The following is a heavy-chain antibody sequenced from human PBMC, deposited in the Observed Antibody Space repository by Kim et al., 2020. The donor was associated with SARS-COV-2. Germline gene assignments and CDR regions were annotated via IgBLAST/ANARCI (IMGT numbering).Heavy chain of an antibody. CDR2: IYYSGST. V-gene: IGHV4-59*08. D-gene: IGHD6-19*01. CDR1: GGSISSYY. J-gene: IGHJ4*02. Sequence: SETLSLTCTVSGGSISSYYWSWIRQPPGKGLEWIGYIYYSGSTNYNPSLKSRVTISVDTSKNQFSLKLSSVTAADTAVYYCARAGGWYEVVYWGQGTLVTVSS. CDR3: ARAGGWYEVVY.